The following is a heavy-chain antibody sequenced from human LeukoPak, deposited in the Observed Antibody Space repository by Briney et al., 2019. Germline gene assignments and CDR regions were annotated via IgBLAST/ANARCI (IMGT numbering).Heavy chain of an antibody. V-gene: IGHV4-4*07. D-gene: IGHD2-2*01. J-gene: IGHJ2*01. CDR2: IYTSGST. Sequence: SETLSLTCTVSGGSISSYYWSWIRQPAGKGLEWIGRIYTSGSTNYNPSLKSRVTMSVDTSKNQFSLKLSSVTAADTAVYYCASACSSTSCISSYWYFDLWGRGTLVTVSS. CDR3: ASACSSTSCISSYWYFDL. CDR1: GGSISSYY.